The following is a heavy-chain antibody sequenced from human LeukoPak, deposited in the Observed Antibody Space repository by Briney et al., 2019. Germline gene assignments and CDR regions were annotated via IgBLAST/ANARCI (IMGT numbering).Heavy chain of an antibody. CDR3: AKERLTTTTFDS. V-gene: IGHV3-23*01. Sequence: PGGSLRLSCAASGFTFSTYAMSWVRQAPGKGLGWVSLISGSGGSTYYADSVKGRFTISRDNGKNTLSLQMNSLRAEDTALYYCAKERLTTTTFDSWGRGTLVTVSS. J-gene: IGHJ4*02. D-gene: IGHD4-11*01. CDR2: ISGSGGST. CDR1: GFTFSTYA.